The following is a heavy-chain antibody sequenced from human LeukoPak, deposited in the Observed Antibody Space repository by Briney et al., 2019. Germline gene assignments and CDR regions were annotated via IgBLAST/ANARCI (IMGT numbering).Heavy chain of an antibody. CDR2: IYTSGST. V-gene: IGHV4-61*02. CDR1: GGSISSGSYY. CDR3: ARAVGASFDY. J-gene: IGHJ4*02. Sequence: SSQTLSLTCTVSGGSISSGSYYWSWIRQPAGKGLEWIGRIYTSGSTNYNPSLKSRVTISVDTSKNQLSLKLSSVTAAGTAVYYCARAVGASFDYWGQGTLVTVSS. D-gene: IGHD1-26*01.